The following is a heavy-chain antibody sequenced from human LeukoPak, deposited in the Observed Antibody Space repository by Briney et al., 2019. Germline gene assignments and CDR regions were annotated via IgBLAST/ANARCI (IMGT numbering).Heavy chain of an antibody. Sequence: GGSLRLSCAASGFTFSSYAMSWVRQAPGKGLEWVSVISGSGDSTYYADSVKGRLTISRDNSKNTLYLQMNSLRAEDTAIYYCAKDLLGSTTRDYWGQGTLVTVSS. CDR1: GFTFSSYA. J-gene: IGHJ4*02. CDR2: ISGSGDST. V-gene: IGHV3-23*01. D-gene: IGHD1-26*01. CDR3: AKDLLGSTTRDY.